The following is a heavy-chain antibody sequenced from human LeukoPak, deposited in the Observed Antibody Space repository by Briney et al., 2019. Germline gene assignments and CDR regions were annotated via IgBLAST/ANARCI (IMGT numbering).Heavy chain of an antibody. CDR2: INTNTGNP. D-gene: IGHD3-10*01. V-gene: IGHV7-4-1*02. CDR1: GYTFTSYA. CDR3: AIKAGWLHY. J-gene: IGHJ4*02. Sequence: RASVTVSCKASGYTFTSYAMNWVRQAPGQGLEWMGWINTNTGNPTYAQGFTGRFVFSLDTSVSTAYLQISSLKAEDTALYYCAIKAGWLHYWGQGTLVTVSS.